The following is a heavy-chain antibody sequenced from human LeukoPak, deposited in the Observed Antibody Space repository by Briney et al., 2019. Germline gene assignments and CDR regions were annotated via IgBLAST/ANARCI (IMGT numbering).Heavy chain of an antibody. Sequence: SQTLSLTCTVSGGSISSGGYYWSWIRQHPERGLEWIGYIHSNGNTYHHPSLESRVVISIDPSKSQFSLRLSAVTAADTAVYYCAREREYGWVNRSPLDYWGQGTLVTVSS. CDR2: IHSNGNT. J-gene: IGHJ4*02. V-gene: IGHV4-31*03. CDR3: AREREYGWVNRSPLDY. CDR1: GGSISSGGYY. D-gene: IGHD2-8*02.